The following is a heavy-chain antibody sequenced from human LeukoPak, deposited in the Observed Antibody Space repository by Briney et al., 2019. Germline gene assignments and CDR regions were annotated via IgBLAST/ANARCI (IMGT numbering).Heavy chain of an antibody. CDR3: AKEGDIVVVPAAFFDY. D-gene: IGHD2-2*01. J-gene: IGHJ4*02. Sequence: QDGRSLRLSCAASGFTFSSYGMHWVRQAPGKGLEWVAVISYDGSNKYYADSVKGRFTISRDNSKNTLYLQMNSLRAEDTAVYYCAKEGDIVVVPAAFFDYWGQGTLVTVSS. V-gene: IGHV3-30*18. CDR1: GFTFSSYG. CDR2: ISYDGSNK.